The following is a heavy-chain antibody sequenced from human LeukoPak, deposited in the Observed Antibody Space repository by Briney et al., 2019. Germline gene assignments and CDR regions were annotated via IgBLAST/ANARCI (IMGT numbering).Heavy chain of an antibody. Sequence: GGSLRLSCAASGFTFSTFAMTWVRQAPGKGLEWVSSISDGSTYYADSVKGRLTISRDNSKNTLYPQMNSLRAEDTAVYYCAKGGGWLYYFDYWGQGTLVTVSS. V-gene: IGHV3-23*01. J-gene: IGHJ4*02. CDR2: ISDGST. CDR1: GFTFSTFA. D-gene: IGHD2-15*01. CDR3: AKGGGWLYYFDY.